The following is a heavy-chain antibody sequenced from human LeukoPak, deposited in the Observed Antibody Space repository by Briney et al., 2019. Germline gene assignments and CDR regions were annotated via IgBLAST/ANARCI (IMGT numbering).Heavy chain of an antibody. Sequence: SETLSLTXTVSGGSISSSSYYWGWIRQPPGKGLEWIGSIYYSGYIYYNPSLKSRVTISVDTSKNQFSLKLSSATAADTAVYYCARIYKAMGIDYWGQGTLVTVSS. J-gene: IGHJ4*02. V-gene: IGHV4-39*01. CDR3: ARIYKAMGIDY. CDR2: IYYSGYI. D-gene: IGHD1-1*01. CDR1: GGSISSSSYY.